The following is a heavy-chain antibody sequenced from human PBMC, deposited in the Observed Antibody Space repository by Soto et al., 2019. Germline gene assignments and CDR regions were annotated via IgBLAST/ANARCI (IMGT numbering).Heavy chain of an antibody. Sequence: GESLKISCKGSGYSFTSYWIGWVRQMPGKGLEWMGIIYPGDSDTRYSPSFQGQVTISADKSISTAYLQWSSLKASDTAMYYCARRSIAARRYYGMDVWGQGTTVTVSS. J-gene: IGHJ6*02. CDR1: GYSFTSYW. CDR3: ARRSIAARRYYGMDV. CDR2: IYPGDSDT. D-gene: IGHD6-6*01. V-gene: IGHV5-51*01.